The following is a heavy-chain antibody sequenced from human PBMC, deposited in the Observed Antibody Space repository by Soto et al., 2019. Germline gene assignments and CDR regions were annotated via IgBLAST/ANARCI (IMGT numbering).Heavy chain of an antibody. Sequence: EVQLVESGGGLVQPGRSLRLSCAASGFTFDDYAMHWVRQAPGKGLEWVSGISWNSGSIGYADSVKGRFTISRDNAKNSLYLQMNSLRAEDTALYYCAKDIESPLAGGHFDYWGQGTLVTVSS. CDR1: GFTFDDYA. CDR2: ISWNSGSI. J-gene: IGHJ4*02. D-gene: IGHD6-19*01. V-gene: IGHV3-9*01. CDR3: AKDIESPLAGGHFDY.